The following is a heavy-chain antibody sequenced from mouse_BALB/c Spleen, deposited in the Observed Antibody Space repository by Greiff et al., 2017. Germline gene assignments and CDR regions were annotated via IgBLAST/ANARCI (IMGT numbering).Heavy chain of an antibody. V-gene: IGHV3-6*02. D-gene: IGHD1-1*01. CDR2: ISYDGSN. J-gene: IGHJ2*01. CDR1: GYSITSGYY. CDR3: ERGGNDGSITIDY. Sequence: DVQLQESGPGLVKPSQSLSLTCSVTGYSITSGYYWNWIRQFPGNKQEWMGYISYDGSNNYNPSLKNRISITRDTSKNQFFLKLNSVTTEDTATYYCERGGNDGSITIDYWGQGTTLTVSS.